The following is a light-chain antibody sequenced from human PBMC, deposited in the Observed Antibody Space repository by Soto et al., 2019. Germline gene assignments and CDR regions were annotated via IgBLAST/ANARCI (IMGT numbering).Light chain of an antibody. J-gene: IGKJ1*01. CDR1: QSISSW. CDR3: QQFNSYSRT. CDR2: KAS. V-gene: IGKV1-5*03. Sequence: DIQMTQSPSTLSASVGDRVTLTCRASQSISSWLAWYQQKPGKAPKLLIYKASTLESGVPSRYSGSGSGTDFILTISSLQPDDFATYYCQQFNSYSRTFGQGTKVDIK.